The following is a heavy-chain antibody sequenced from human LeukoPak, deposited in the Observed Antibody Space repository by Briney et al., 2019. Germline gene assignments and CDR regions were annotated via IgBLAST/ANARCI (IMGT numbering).Heavy chain of an antibody. J-gene: IGHJ5*02. CDR1: GFTFSSYW. Sequence: PGGSLRLSCAASGFTFSSYWMHWVRQAPGKGLEWVAVMWYDGSNKYYADSVKGRFTISRDNSKNTLYLQMNSLRAEDTAVYYCARDLVHGSSGPYAWFDPWGQGTLVTVSS. CDR2: MWYDGSNK. CDR3: ARDLVHGSSGPYAWFDP. D-gene: IGHD3-22*01. V-gene: IGHV3-33*08.